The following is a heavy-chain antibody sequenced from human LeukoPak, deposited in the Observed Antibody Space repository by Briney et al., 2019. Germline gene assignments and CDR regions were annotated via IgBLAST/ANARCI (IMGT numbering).Heavy chain of an antibody. CDR2: IYHTGNT. V-gene: IGHV4-38-2*01. CDR1: GYSISGGYY. Sequence: SETLSLTCAVSGYSISGGYYWGWIRQPPGRGLEWIGFIYHTGNTYYNPSFKSRVIISVYTSTNQFSLKLSSVTAADTAVYHCARGDRGSGWPFDYWGQGTLVTVSS. J-gene: IGHJ4*02. D-gene: IGHD6-19*01. CDR3: ARGDRGSGWPFDY.